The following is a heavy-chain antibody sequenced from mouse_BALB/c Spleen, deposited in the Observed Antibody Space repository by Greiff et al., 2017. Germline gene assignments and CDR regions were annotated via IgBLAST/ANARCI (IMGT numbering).Heavy chain of an antibody. Sequence: VQLQQSGAELVKPGASVKLSCTASGFTITDAYMHWVKQRPEQGLEWIGRIDPANGNTKYDPKFQGKATITADTSSNTAYLQLSSLTSEDTAVYYCARAQHVRYYAMDYWGQGTPDTVSA. J-gene: IGHJ4*01. CDR1: GFTITDAY. CDR2: IDPANGNT. CDR3: ARAQHVRYYAMDY. V-gene: IGHV14-3*02.